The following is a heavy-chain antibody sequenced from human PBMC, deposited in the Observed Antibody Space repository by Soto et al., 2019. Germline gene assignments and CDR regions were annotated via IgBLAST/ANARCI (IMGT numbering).Heavy chain of an antibody. D-gene: IGHD3-22*01. V-gene: IGHV4-59*01. Sequence: SETLSLTCTVSGGSISSYYLSWIRQPPGKGLEWIGYIYYSGSTNYNPSLKSRVTISVDTSKNQFSLKLSSVTAADTAVYYCAGYYDSSGYFGSWGQGTLVTVSS. CDR1: GGSISSYY. CDR2: IYYSGST. CDR3: AGYYDSSGYFGS. J-gene: IGHJ5*02.